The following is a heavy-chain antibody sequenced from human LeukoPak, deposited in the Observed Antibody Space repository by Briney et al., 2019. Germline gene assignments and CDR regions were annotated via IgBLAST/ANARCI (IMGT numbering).Heavy chain of an antibody. D-gene: IGHD3-22*01. Sequence: GGSLRLSCAASGFTFSSYSMNWVRQAPGKGLEWVSSISSSSSYIYYADSVKGRFTISRDNAKNSLYLQMNSLRAEDTAVYYYARDQIQYYYDTSGLDPWGQGTLVTVSS. J-gene: IGHJ5*02. V-gene: IGHV3-21*01. CDR3: ARDQIQYYYDTSGLDP. CDR1: GFTFSSYS. CDR2: ISSSSSYI.